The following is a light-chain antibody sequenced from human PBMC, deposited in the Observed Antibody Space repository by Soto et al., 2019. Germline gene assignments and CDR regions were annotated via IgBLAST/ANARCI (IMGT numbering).Light chain of an antibody. CDR2: DVS. Sequence: QSALTQPASGSGYPGQSITISCTGTSSDVGYHNYVSWYQQHPGKAPKLMIYDVSDRPSGVSNRFSGSKSGNTASLTISGLQAEDEADYYCSSYTSGSTLDVLFGGGTKVTVL. V-gene: IGLV2-14*03. CDR1: SSDVGYHNY. CDR3: SSYTSGSTLDVL. J-gene: IGLJ2*01.